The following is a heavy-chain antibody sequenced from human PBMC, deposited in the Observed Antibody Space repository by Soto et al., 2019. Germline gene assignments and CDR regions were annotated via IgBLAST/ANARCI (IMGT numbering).Heavy chain of an antibody. CDR3: ARGQLVWYGDLTPYHRDMDV. V-gene: IGHV4-34*01. J-gene: IGHJ6*02. Sequence: SETLSLTCAFYGGSFDDFYWSWVRQSPGKGLEWVGEISHDGGTNYSPSLASRVSISVDTSKNQFSLHLRSVTAADAGLYYCARGQLVWYGDLTPYHRDMDVWGQGTTVTVSS. CDR2: ISHDGGT. CDR1: GGSFDDFY. D-gene: IGHD3-10*01.